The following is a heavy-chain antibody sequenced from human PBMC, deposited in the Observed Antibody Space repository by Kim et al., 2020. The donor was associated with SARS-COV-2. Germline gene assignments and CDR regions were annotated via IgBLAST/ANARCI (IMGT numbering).Heavy chain of an antibody. D-gene: IGHD6-19*01. CDR1: GYTFTGYD. Sequence: ASVKVSCKASGYTFTGYDMHWVRQAPGQGLEWMGWINPNSGGTNYAQKFQGRVTMTRDTSISTAYMELSRLRSDDTVVYYCARARAGSSGWYKGAGGKYYGMDVSGLGTTVPFSS. V-gene: IGHV1-2*02. CDR3: ARARAGSSGWYKGAGGKYYGMDV. J-gene: IGHJ6*02. CDR2: INPNSGGT.